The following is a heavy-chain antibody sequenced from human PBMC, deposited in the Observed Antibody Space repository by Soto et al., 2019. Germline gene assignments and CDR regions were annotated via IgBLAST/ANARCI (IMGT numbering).Heavy chain of an antibody. CDR1: GCSISRYY. J-gene: IGHJ5*02. CDR2: IYYSGSN. V-gene: IGHV4-59*01. D-gene: IGHD3-10*01. CDR3: PRYGSGPDNWFDP. Sequence: SETLSLTCTVSGCSISRYYWSWIRQPPGKGLEWIGYIYYSGSNNYNPPLKSRVTISVDTSKNQFSLKLSSVTAADTAVYYCPRYGSGPDNWFDPWGQGTLVTVSS.